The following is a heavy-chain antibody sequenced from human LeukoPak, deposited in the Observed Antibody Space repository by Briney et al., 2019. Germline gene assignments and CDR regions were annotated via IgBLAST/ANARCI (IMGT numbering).Heavy chain of an antibody. CDR3: ARGSGSYHSRLDS. D-gene: IGHD1-26*01. Sequence: SETLSLTCAVYGGSFSGYYWSWIRQPPGKGLEWIGEINHSGSTNYNPSLKSRVTISVDTSKNQFSPKLSSVTAADTAVYYCARGSGSYHSRLDSWGQGTLVTVSS. J-gene: IGHJ4*02. V-gene: IGHV4-34*01. CDR1: GGSFSGYY. CDR2: INHSGST.